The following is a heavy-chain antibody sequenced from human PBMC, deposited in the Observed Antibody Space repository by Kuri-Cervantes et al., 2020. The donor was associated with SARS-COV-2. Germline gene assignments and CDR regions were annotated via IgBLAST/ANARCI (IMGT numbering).Heavy chain of an antibody. Sequence: SVKVSCKASEGTFFSYAISWVRQAPGQGLEWMGGIAPIFGKTDYAQKFQGRVTITADESTNTAYMELSSLRSEDTAVYYCARDPANTASIDYWGQGTLVTVSS. V-gene: IGHV1-69*13. CDR2: IAPIFGKT. J-gene: IGHJ4*01. CDR1: EGTFFSYA. D-gene: IGHD5-18*01. CDR3: ARDPANTASIDY.